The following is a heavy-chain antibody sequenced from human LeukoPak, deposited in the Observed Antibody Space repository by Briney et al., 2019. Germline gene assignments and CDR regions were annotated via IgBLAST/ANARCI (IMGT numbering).Heavy chain of an antibody. CDR3: ARGSGGKAARDIYYYYYMDV. V-gene: IGHV4-39*07. CDR2: IYYSGST. D-gene: IGHD2-15*01. CDR1: GGSISSSSYY. J-gene: IGHJ6*03. Sequence: SETLSLTCTVSGGSISSSSYYWGWIRQPPGKGLEWIGSIYYSGSTYYNPSLKSRVTISVDTSKNQFSLKLSSVTAADTAVYYCARGSGGKAARDIYYYYYMDVWGKGTTVTVSS.